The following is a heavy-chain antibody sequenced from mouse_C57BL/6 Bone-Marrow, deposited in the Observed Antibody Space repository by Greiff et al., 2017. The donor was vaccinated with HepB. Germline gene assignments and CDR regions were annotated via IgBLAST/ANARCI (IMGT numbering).Heavy chain of an antibody. J-gene: IGHJ1*03. CDR1: GFTFSDFY. Sequence: EVNVVESGGGLVQSGRSLRLSCATSGFTFSDFYMEWVRQAPGKGLEWIAASRNKANDYTTEYSASVKGRFIVSRDTSQSILYLQMNALRAEDTAIYYCARDAWYYYGSSPYWYFDVWGTGTTVTVSS. CDR2: SRNKANDYTT. D-gene: IGHD1-1*01. V-gene: IGHV7-1*01. CDR3: ARDAWYYYGSSPYWYFDV.